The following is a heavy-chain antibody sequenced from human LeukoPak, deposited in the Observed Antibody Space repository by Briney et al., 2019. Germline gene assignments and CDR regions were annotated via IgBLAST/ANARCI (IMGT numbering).Heavy chain of an antibody. V-gene: IGHV3-23*01. CDR1: GLSLSNYP. CDR3: AKDTRPLY. J-gene: IGHJ4*02. CDR2: ISGSGGST. Sequence: GGSLRLSCEASGLSLSNYPMHWVRQAPGKGLEWVSAISGSGGSTYYADSVKGRFTISRDNSKNTLYLQMNSLRVDDTAVYYCAKDTRPLYWGQGTLVTVSS.